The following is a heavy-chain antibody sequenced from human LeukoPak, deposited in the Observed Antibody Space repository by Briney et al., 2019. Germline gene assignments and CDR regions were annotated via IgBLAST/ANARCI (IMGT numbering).Heavy chain of an antibody. D-gene: IGHD2-2*01. CDR3: TLGRPIVVLPVAFDY. J-gene: IGHJ4*02. Sequence: PGGSLRLACAASGFTFSSFSMNWVRQAPGKGLEWVSSSSSSSSHIYYADSVKGRFTISRDNARKSLFLQMNSLRAEDTAIYYCTLGRPIVVLPVAFDYWGQGTMVTVSS. CDR1: GFTFSSFS. CDR2: SSSSSSHI. V-gene: IGHV3-21*01.